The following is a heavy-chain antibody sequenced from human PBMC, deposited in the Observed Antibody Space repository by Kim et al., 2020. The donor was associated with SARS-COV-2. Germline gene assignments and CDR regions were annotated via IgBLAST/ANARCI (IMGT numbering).Heavy chain of an antibody. Sequence: GGSLRLSCAASGFTFNNAWMNWVRQAPGKGLEWVGRIKSKTDGGTTDYAAPVKGRFTISRDDSKNTLYLQMNSLKIEDTAVYYCTTDSSTAMLSLYYYYGMDVWGQGTTVTVSS. D-gene: IGHD5-18*01. CDR2: IKSKTDGGTT. V-gene: IGHV3-15*01. J-gene: IGHJ6*02. CDR1: GFTFNNAW. CDR3: TTDSSTAMLSLYYYYGMDV.